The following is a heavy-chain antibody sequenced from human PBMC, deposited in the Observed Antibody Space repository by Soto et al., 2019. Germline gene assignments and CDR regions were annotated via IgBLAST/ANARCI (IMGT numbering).Heavy chain of an antibody. CDR3: ARGEPYYDILTGYSTAYNWFDP. CDR2: IIPIFGTA. CDR1: GGTVSSYD. J-gene: IGHJ5*02. V-gene: IGHV1-69*12. D-gene: IGHD3-9*01. Sequence: QVQLVQSGAEVKKPGSSVKVSCKASGGTVSSYDISWVRQAPGQGLEWMGGIIPIFGTANYAQKFQGRVTITADESTSTAYMELSSLRSEDTAVYYCARGEPYYDILTGYSTAYNWFDPWGQGTLVTVSS.